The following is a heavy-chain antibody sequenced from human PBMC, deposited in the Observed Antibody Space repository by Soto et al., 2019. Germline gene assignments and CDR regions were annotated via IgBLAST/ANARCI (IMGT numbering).Heavy chain of an antibody. D-gene: IGHD5-12*01. Sequence: SETLSLTCAVYGGSFSGYYWSWIRQPPGKGLEWIGEINHSGSTNYNPSLKSRVTISVDTSKNQFSLKLSSVTAADTAVYYCARVEMATIGGAFDIWGQGTMVTVSS. CDR3: ARVEMATIGGAFDI. J-gene: IGHJ3*02. CDR1: GGSFSGYY. CDR2: INHSGST. V-gene: IGHV4-34*01.